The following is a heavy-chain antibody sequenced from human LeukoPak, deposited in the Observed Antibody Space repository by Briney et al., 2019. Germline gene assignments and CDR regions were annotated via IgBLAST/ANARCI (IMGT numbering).Heavy chain of an antibody. CDR3: ASSYYYGSGSLGY. CDR1: GGTFSSYA. D-gene: IGHD3-10*01. J-gene: IGHJ4*02. V-gene: IGHV1-69*13. Sequence: SVKVSCTASGGTFSSYAISWVRQAPGQGLEWMGGIIPIFGTANYAQKFQGRVTITADESTSTAYMELSSLRSEDTAVYYCASSYYYGSGSLGYWGQGTLVTVSS. CDR2: IIPIFGTA.